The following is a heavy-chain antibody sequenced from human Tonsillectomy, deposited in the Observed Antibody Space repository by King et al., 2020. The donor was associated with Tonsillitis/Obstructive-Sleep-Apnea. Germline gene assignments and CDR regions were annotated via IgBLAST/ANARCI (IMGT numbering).Heavy chain of an antibody. Sequence: EVQLVESGGGLVQPGGSLRLSCAASGFTLSDHYMDWVRQAPGKGLEWVGRTRNKANSYTTGYAASGKGRLTIARDDSKNSLYLQMNSLKTEDAAVYYCARGVGKEGPWGQGTLVTVSS. CDR2: TRNKANSYTT. CDR1: GFTLSDHY. D-gene: IGHD1-26*01. CDR3: ARGVGKEGP. V-gene: IGHV3-72*01. J-gene: IGHJ5*02.